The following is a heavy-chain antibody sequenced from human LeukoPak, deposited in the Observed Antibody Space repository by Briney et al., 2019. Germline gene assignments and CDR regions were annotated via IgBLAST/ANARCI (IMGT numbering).Heavy chain of an antibody. CDR1: GFTFSSYA. CDR2: ISGSGGST. J-gene: IGHJ4*02. D-gene: IGHD3-10*01. CDR3: AKDRGYYVSGSLFDY. Sequence: GGSLRLSCAASGFTFSSYAMSWVRQAPGKGREWVSAISGSGGSTYYADSVKGRFTISRDNSKNTLYLQMNSLTAEDTAVYYCAKDRGYYVSGSLFDYWGQGTLVTVSS. V-gene: IGHV3-23*01.